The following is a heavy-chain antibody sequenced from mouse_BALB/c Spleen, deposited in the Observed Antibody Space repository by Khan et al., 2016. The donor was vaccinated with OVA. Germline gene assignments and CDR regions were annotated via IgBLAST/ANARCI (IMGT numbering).Heavy chain of an antibody. D-gene: IGHD2-14*01. CDR1: GDSITSGY. CDR3: ARSTDRYAFAY. J-gene: IGHJ3*01. V-gene: IGHV3-8*02. Sequence: VQLKQSGPSLVKPSQTLSLTCSVTGDSITSGYWSWIRKFPGNKLEYMGYMIYSGNTYYNPSLKSRISITRHTSKNQYYLQLNSVTTEDTVTYYCARSTDRYAFAYWGQGTLVTVSA. CDR2: MIYSGNT.